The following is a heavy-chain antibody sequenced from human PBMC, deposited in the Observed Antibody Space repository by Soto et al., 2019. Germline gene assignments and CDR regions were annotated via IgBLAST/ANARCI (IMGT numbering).Heavy chain of an antibody. CDR1: ELSLSNAW. V-gene: IGHV3-15*07. Sequence: EVQLVESGGGLVKPGGSLRLSCAASELSLSNAWMNWVRQAPGKGPEWVGHIKSISDGGTIECAAFVKGRFIISRDDSKNTLSLEMNSLKTEDTAVYYCTTENGYVVPTEYWGQGTLVTVSS. CDR3: TTENGYVVPTEY. CDR2: IKSISDGGTI. D-gene: IGHD3-22*01. J-gene: IGHJ4*02.